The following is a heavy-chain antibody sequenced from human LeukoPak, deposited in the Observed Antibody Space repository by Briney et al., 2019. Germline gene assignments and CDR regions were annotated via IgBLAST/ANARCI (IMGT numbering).Heavy chain of an antibody. CDR1: GGSISSSSHY. V-gene: IGHV4-39*01. D-gene: IGHD6-6*01. CDR2: IYETGST. CDR3: ARRYSSSPFNYFDP. J-gene: IGHJ5*02. Sequence: SETVSLTCTVSGGSISSSSHYWGWIRQPPGKGLEFIGNIYETGSTYYNPSLKSRVTIFVDTSKNQFSLRLSSVTAADTALYYCARRYSSSPFNYFDPWGQGTLVTVSS.